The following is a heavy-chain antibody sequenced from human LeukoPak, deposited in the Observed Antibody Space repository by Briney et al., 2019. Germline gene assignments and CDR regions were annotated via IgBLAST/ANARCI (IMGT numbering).Heavy chain of an antibody. V-gene: IGHV4-59*08. Sequence: SETLSLTCTVSSGSISDYYWSWIRQPPGKGLECIGYISYSGSTNYNPSLKSRVIISVDTSKNQFSLKLSSVTAADTAVYYCARHFGRSSYFDYWGQGTLVTVSS. CDR2: ISYSGST. J-gene: IGHJ4*02. CDR3: ARHFGRSSYFDY. CDR1: SGSISDYY. D-gene: IGHD2-15*01.